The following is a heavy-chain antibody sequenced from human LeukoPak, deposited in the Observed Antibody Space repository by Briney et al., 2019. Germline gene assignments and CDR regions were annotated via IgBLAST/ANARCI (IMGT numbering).Heavy chain of an antibody. CDR3: AKDRGGSGSYYYSAFDI. CDR2: ISGSGGST. CDR1: GFTFSSYA. Sequence: GGSLRLSCAASGFTFSSYAMSWVRQAPGKGLEWVSGISGSGGSTYYADSVKGRFTLSRGNSKNTLYLQMNSLRVDDTAIYYCAKDRGGSGSYYYSAFDIWGQGTMVTVSS. D-gene: IGHD3-10*01. V-gene: IGHV3-23*01. J-gene: IGHJ3*02.